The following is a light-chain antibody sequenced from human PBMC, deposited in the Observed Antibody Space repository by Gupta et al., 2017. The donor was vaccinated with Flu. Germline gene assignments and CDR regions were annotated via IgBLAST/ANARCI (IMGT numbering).Light chain of an antibody. CDR2: KVS. CDR1: QNINGW. V-gene: IGKV1-5*03. CDR3: QQYHTYPRT. Sequence: DIQMTPSPSTLSASVGDRITITCRASQNINGWLAWYQQKPGRAPKLLIYKVSNLQSGVTSRFSGSGSGTEYTLTINGLQPDDLATYYCQQYHTYPRTFGQGTRAEIK. J-gene: IGKJ1*01.